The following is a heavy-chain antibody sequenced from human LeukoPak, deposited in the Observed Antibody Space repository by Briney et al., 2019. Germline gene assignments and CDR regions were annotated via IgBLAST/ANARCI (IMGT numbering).Heavy chain of an antibody. D-gene: IGHD2-15*01. J-gene: IGHJ6*04. Sequence: PGGSPRLSCAASGFTVSSNYMSWVRQAPGKGLEWVSVIYSGGSTYYADSVKGRFTISRDNSKNTLYLQMNSLRAEDTAVYYCARDGCSGGSCYTPREYYYYGMDVWGKGTTVTVSS. CDR2: IYSGGST. CDR1: GFTVSSNY. V-gene: IGHV3-53*01. CDR3: ARDGCSGGSCYTPREYYYYGMDV.